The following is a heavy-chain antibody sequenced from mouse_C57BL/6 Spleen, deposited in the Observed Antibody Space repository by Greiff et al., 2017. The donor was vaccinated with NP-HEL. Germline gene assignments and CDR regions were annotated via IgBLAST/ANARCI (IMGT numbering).Heavy chain of an antibody. CDR2: IYPGDGDT. V-gene: IGHV1-80*01. J-gene: IGHJ1*03. Sequence: QVQLQQSGAELVKPGASVKISCKASGYAFSSSWMNWVKQRPGKGLEWIGQIYPGDGDTNYNGKFTGKATLTADKSSSTAYMQLSSLTSEDSAVYCCARKSSLPKVFDVWGTGTTVTVSS. D-gene: IGHD1-1*01. CDR3: ARKSSLPKVFDV. CDR1: GYAFSSSW.